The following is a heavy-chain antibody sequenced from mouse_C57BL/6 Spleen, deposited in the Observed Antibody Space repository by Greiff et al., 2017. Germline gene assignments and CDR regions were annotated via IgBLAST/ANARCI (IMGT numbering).Heavy chain of an antibody. CDR2: ISYSGST. V-gene: IGHV3-8*01. Sequence: EVQLQESGPGLAKPSQTLSLTCSVTGYSITSDYWNCIRKFPGNKLEYMGYISYSGSTYYNPSLKSRISITRDTSKNQYYLQLNSVTTEDTATYYCARSRYYFDYWGQGTTLTVSS. CDR1: GYSITSDY. CDR3: ARSRYYFDY. J-gene: IGHJ2*01.